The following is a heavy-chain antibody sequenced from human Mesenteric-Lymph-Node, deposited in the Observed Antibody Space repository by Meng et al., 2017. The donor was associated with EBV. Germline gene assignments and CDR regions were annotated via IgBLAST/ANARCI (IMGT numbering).Heavy chain of an antibody. CDR3: ARQGPSGRTFDY. D-gene: IGHD1-26*01. V-gene: IGHV4-39*01. Sequence: QLTRQACHHGLYKPSEPRALTCSEPGGHIISSSYYWGWIRQPPGKGLGWIGTDYNRGSTHDNPSRKRRVTISVDTSNNQFSLRLISVTAADTAAYYCARQGPSGRTFDYWGQGTLVTVSS. CDR1: GGHIISSSYY. CDR2: DYNRGST. J-gene: IGHJ4*02.